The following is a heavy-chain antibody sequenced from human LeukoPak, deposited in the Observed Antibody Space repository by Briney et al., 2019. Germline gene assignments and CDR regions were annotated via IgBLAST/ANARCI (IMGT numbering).Heavy chain of an antibody. CDR2: IYYSGST. Sequence: SETLSLTCTVSGVSISSSRYYWGWIRQPPGKGLEWIGSIYYSGSTHYNPSLKSRVTISIDTSKNQFSLKLTSVTAADTAVYYCARSWFDPWGQGTLVTVSS. CDR1: GVSISSSRYY. CDR3: ARSWFDP. V-gene: IGHV4-39*07. J-gene: IGHJ5*02.